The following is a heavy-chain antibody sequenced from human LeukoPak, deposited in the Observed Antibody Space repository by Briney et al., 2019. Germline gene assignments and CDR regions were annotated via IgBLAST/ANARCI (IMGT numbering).Heavy chain of an antibody. V-gene: IGHV4-4*07. CDR1: GGSISNYH. Sequence: SSETLSLTCTVSGGSISNYHWSWIRQPAGKGLEWISQIHTSGSTNYNPPLKSRVTMSIDTPENQLSLTIRSVTAADTAVYYCARRDISSGRSFDYWGQGILVTVSS. D-gene: IGHD6-19*01. CDR3: ARRDISSGRSFDY. CDR2: IHTSGST. J-gene: IGHJ4*02.